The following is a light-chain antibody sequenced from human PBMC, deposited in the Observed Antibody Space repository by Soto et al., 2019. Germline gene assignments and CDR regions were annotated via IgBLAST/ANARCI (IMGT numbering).Light chain of an antibody. CDR1: SNDIGNYDY. CDR3: CSFTTSTTWV. CDR2: EVT. J-gene: IGLJ3*02. Sequence: QSVLTQPASVSGSPGQSITISCTGTSNDIGNYDYVSWYQQHPGKAPKLMIYEVTNRPSGVSDRFSGSKSDNTASLTISGLQAGDEADYYCCSFTTSTTWVFGGGTKLTVL. V-gene: IGLV2-14*01.